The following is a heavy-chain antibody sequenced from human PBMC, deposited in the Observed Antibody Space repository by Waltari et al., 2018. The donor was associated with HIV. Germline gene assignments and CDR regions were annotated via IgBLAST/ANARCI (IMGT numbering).Heavy chain of an antibody. D-gene: IGHD2-15*01. V-gene: IGHV4-39*01. Sequence: QLQLQESGPGLVKPSETLSLTCTVSGGSISSSSYYWGWIRQPPGKGLEWIGGIYYRGSTYYNPSLKSRVTISVDTSKNQCSLKLSSVTAADTAVYYCARAVQGYCSGGSCENYFDYWGQGTLVTVSS. CDR1: GGSISSSSYY. CDR2: IYYRGST. CDR3: ARAVQGYCSGGSCENYFDY. J-gene: IGHJ4*02.